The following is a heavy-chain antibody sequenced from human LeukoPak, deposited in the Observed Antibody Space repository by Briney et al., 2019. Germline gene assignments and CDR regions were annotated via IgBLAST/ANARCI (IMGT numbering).Heavy chain of an antibody. V-gene: IGHV4-30-2*01. CDR3: ARVAKGGAHDY. Sequence: SETLSLTCTVSGGSISSGGYYWSWIRQPPGKGLEWIGYIYHSGSTYYNPSLKSRVTISVDRSKNQFSLKLSSVTAADTAVYYCARVAKGGAHDYWGQGTLVTVSS. CDR2: IYHSGST. CDR1: GGSISSGGYY. D-gene: IGHD1-26*01. J-gene: IGHJ4*02.